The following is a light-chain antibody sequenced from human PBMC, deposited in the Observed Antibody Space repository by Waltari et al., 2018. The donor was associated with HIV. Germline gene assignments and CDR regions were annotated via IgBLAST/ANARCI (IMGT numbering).Light chain of an antibody. CDR3: SSYPGSFPWV. J-gene: IGLJ3*02. V-gene: IGLV2-8*01. Sequence: QSALTQPPPESGSPGPSVTLSCPGTSRDVGGYNYVSWYQQHPGKAPKLIIYEVPKRPSGVPDRFSGSKSGNTASLTVSGLQAEDEADYYCSSYPGSFPWVFGGGTKLTVL. CDR2: EVP. CDR1: SRDVGGYNY.